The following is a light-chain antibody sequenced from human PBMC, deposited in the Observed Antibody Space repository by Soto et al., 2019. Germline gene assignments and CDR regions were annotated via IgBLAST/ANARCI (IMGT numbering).Light chain of an antibody. CDR2: GAS. J-gene: IGKJ5*01. CDR3: RHYDSSPEVT. CDR1: QSVSSSC. Sequence: EIVLTQSPGTLSLSPGERVILSCRASQSVSSSCLAWYQHKPGQAPRLLIYGASSRATGIPDRFTGSGSGTDFTLTISSLEPDDFAVYYCRHYDSSPEVTFGQGTRLEIK. V-gene: IGKV3-20*01.